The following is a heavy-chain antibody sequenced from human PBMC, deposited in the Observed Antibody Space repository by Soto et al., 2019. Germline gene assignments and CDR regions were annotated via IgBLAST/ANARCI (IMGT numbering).Heavy chain of an antibody. CDR3: AKPPMLTAMVTSYYYYGMDV. CDR1: GFTFSSYG. D-gene: IGHD5-18*01. J-gene: IGHJ6*02. V-gene: IGHV3-33*06. Sequence: GGSLRLSCAASGFTFSSYGMHWVRQAPGKGLEWVAVIWYDGSNKYYADSVKGRFTISRDNSKNTLYLQMNSLRAEDTAVYYCAKPPMLTAMVTSYYYYGMDVWGQGTTVTVSS. CDR2: IWYDGSNK.